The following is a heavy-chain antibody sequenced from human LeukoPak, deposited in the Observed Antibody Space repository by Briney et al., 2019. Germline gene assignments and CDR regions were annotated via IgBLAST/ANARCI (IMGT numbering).Heavy chain of an antibody. J-gene: IGHJ4*02. D-gene: IGHD3-10*01. CDR1: GFTFSSYG. CDR3: AKDRKKGSYGSGSHIDY. CDR2: ISYDGSNK. V-gene: IGHV3-30*18. Sequence: PGGSLRLSCAASGFTFSSYGMHWVRQAPGKGLEWVAVISYDGSNKYYADSVKGRFTISRDNSKNTLYLQMNSLRAEDTAVYHCAKDRKKGSYGSGSHIDYWGQGTLVTVSS.